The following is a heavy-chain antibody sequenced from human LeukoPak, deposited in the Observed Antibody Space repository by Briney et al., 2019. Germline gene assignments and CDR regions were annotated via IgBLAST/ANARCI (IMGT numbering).Heavy chain of an antibody. CDR1: GFIFDDYA. D-gene: IGHD3-16*01. V-gene: IGHV3-9*03. J-gene: IGHJ6*03. Sequence: GGSLRLPCAASGFIFDDYAMHWVRQAPGKGLEWVSGISWDSDGIDYADSVKGRFTISRDNAKNSLYLQMNSLRAEDMALYYCAKGGGGRLIYYYYMDVWGKGTTVTVSS. CDR3: AKGGGGRLIYYYYMDV. CDR2: ISWDSDGI.